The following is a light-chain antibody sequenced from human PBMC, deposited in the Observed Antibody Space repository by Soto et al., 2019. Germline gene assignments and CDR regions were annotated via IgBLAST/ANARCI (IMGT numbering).Light chain of an antibody. CDR3: SSYTGSSTLVL. V-gene: IGLV2-14*01. Sequence: QSVLTQPASVSGSPGQSITISCTGTSSDVGGYKYVSWYQHHPGKAPKVIIYEVSRRPSGVSNRFSGSKSGNTASLTISGLQAEDEADYYCSSYTGSSTLVLFGGGTKVTVL. CDR2: EVS. CDR1: SSDVGGYKY. J-gene: IGLJ2*01.